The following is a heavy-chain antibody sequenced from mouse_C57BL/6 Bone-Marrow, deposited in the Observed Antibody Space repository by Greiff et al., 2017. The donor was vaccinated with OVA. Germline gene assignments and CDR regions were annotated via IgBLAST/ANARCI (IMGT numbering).Heavy chain of an antibody. D-gene: IGHD1-1*01. CDR1: GIDFSRYW. Sequence: EVQLQQSGGGLVQPGGSLKLSCAASGIDFSRYWMSWVRRAPGKGLEWIGEINPDSSTINYAPSLKDKFIISRDNAKNTLYLQMSKVRSEDTALYYCARTWYGSSHWYVDVWGTGTTVTVSS. CDR3: ARTWYGSSHWYVDV. J-gene: IGHJ1*03. V-gene: IGHV4-1*01. CDR2: INPDSSTI.